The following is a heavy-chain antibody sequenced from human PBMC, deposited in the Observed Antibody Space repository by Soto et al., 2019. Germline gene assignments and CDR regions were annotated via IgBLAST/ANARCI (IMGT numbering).Heavy chain of an antibody. D-gene: IGHD1-26*01. Sequence: SEPLSLTCGVLGGNFSGYYGSWIRQPPGKGLEWIGEINHSGSTNYNPSLKSRVTISVDTSKNQFSLKLSSVTAADTAVYYCARGPYTGIVGATYYYFDYWGQGTLVTVSS. J-gene: IGHJ4*02. CDR2: INHSGST. CDR1: GGNFSGYY. CDR3: ARGPYTGIVGATYYYFDY. V-gene: IGHV4-34*01.